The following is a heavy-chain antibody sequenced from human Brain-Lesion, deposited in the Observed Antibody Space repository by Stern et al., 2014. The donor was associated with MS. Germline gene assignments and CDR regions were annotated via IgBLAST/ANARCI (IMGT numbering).Heavy chain of an antibody. J-gene: IGHJ3*02. CDR1: GGSISSSNW. CDR2: IYHSGGN. Sequence: VQLQESGPGLVKPSGTLSLTCAVSGGSISSSNWRRWVRQSPGGGLGGVGVIYHSGGNKYSPSLQSRFIISVDKSKNQFSLKLSYVTAADTAVYYCARELPDLNAFDIWGQGTMVTVSS. V-gene: IGHV4-4*02. CDR3: ARELPDLNAFDI. D-gene: IGHD1-14*01.